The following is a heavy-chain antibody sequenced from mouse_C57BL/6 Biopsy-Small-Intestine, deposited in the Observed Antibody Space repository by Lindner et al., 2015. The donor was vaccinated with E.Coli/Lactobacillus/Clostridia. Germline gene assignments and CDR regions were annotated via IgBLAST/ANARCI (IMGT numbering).Heavy chain of an antibody. V-gene: IGHV1-54*01. CDR2: INPGSGGT. J-gene: IGHJ2*01. CDR3: ARTGYYGRVFDY. Sequence: VQLQESGAELVRPGTSVKVSCKASGYAFTNYLIEWVKQRPGQGLEWIGVINPGSGGTNYNEKFKGKATLTADKSSSTAYMQLSSLTSEDSAVYFCARTGYYGRVFDYWGQGTTLTVSS. CDR1: GYAFTNYL. D-gene: IGHD1-1*01.